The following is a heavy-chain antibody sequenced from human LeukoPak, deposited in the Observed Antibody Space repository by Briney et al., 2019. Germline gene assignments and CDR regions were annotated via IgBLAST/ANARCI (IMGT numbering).Heavy chain of an antibody. J-gene: IGHJ4*02. CDR2: IIPILGIA. D-gene: IGHD6-19*01. CDR1: GGTFSSYA. V-gene: IGHV1-69*04. CDR3: ARDQQWLPFDY. Sequence: SAKVSCKASGGTFSSYAISWVRQAPGQGLEWMGRIIPILGIANYAQKFQGRVTITADKSTSTAYMELSSLRSEDTAVYYCARDQQWLPFDYWGQGTLVTVSS.